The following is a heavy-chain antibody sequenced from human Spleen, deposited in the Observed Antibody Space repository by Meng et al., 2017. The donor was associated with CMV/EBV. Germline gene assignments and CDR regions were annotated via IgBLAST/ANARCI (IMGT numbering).Heavy chain of an antibody. Sequence: TVLGGSISSSSYYWGLIRQPPGEGLEWIGSIYYSGSTYYNPSRKSRVTISVDTCKNQFSLKLSSVTAADTAVYYCARQGATPMGFDYWGQGTLVTVSS. CDR3: ARQGATPMGFDY. J-gene: IGHJ4*02. D-gene: IGHD2-15*01. V-gene: IGHV4-39*01. CDR1: GGSISSSSYY. CDR2: IYYSGST.